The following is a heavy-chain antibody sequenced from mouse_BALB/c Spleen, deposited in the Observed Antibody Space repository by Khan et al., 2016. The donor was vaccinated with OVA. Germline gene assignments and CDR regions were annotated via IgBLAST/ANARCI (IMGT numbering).Heavy chain of an antibody. Sequence: QAQLKQSGPGLVAPSQSLSITCTVSGFSLIDYDVSWIRQPPGKGLEWLGVIWGGGSTYYNSALKSRLSISKDNSKSQVFLKMNSLQTDDTAMYYCAKGVWSYYFALDYWGQGTSVTVSS. CDR2: IWGGGST. CDR3: AKGVWSYYFALDY. CDR1: GFSLIDYD. D-gene: IGHD2-10*02. V-gene: IGHV2-6-5*01. J-gene: IGHJ4*01.